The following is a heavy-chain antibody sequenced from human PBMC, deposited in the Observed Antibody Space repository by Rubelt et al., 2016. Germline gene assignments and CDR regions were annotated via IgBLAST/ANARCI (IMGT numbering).Heavy chain of an antibody. V-gene: IGHV5-51*01. CDR3: ARSRGSSWIWGLAEYFQH. J-gene: IGHJ1*01. Sequence: PGESLKISCKDSGYSFTSDWIGWVRQVPGKGLEWMGIIYPGDSDTRYSQSFQGQVTISADRSISTAYLQWSSLKASDTAMYYCARSRGSSWIWGLAEYFQHWGPGTLVTVSS. CDR2: IYPGDSDT. D-gene: IGHD6-13*01. CDR1: GYSFTSDW.